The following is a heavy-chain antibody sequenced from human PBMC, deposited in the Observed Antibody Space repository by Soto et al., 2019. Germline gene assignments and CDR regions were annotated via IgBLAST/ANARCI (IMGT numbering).Heavy chain of an antibody. CDR2: ISYDGSNK. J-gene: IGHJ6*02. CDR3: ARVEGWIAVAGRYGMDV. V-gene: IGHV3-30-3*01. CDR1: GFTFSSYA. Sequence: PGGSLRLSCAASGFTFSSYAMHWVRQAPGKGLEWVAVISYDGSNKYYADSVKGRFTISRDNSKNTLYLQMNSLRAEDTAVYYCARVEGWIAVAGRYGMDVWGQGTTVTVSS. D-gene: IGHD6-19*01.